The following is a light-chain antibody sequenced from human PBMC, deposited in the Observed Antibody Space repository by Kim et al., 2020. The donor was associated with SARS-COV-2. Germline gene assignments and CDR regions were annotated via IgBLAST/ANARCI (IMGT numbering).Light chain of an antibody. J-gene: IGLJ3*02. CDR2: TDN. CDR1: TSNIGRKT. Sequence: QSVLTQPPSASGTPGQRVTISCSGSTSNIGRKTVSWYQQVPGAAPKLLIYTDNVRPSGVPDRFSGSKSGTSASLAISGLQFEDEADYYCVAWDDSLRGLVFGGGTQLTVL. CDR3: VAWDDSLRGLV. V-gene: IGLV1-44*01.